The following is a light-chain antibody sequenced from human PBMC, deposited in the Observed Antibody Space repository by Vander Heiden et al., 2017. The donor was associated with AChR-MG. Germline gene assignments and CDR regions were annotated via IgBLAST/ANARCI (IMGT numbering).Light chain of an antibody. V-gene: IGKV1-39*01. CDR3: QQSYSTLVT. CDR2: SAS. J-gene: IGKJ1*01. CDR1: QSISSY. Sequence: DIQIAQSPSSLSASVGDRVTITCRARQSISSYLNWYQQKPGKAPKLLIYSASSLQSGVPSRLSGSGSGTDYTPTTSSLQPEDFVTDYCQQSYSTLVTFGQGTKVEIK.